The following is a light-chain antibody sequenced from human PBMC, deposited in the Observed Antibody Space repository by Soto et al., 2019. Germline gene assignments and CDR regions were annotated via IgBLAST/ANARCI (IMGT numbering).Light chain of an antibody. V-gene: IGKV1-33*01. CDR1: QDISKY. J-gene: IGKJ4*01. CDR2: DAS. CDR3: QQYDNLPLT. Sequence: DIHMTQSPSSLSASVGYRFTITCQASQDISKYLNWYQQKPGKAPKLLIYDASNLETGVPSRFSGSGSGTNFTFTISSLQPEDIATYYCQQYDNLPLTFGGGTKVYIK.